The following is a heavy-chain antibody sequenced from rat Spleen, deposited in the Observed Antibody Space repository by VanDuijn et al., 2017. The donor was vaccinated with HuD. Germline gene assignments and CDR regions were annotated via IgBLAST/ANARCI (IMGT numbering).Heavy chain of an antibody. CDR2: ITTGSGTT. Sequence: QFQLQQSGPELAKPGSSVKISCKASGYTFTTYYISWLKQTTGQGLEYIGYITTGSGTTNYNEKFKGKATLTVDKSSRTAFMHLDSRTPDDSADFYCARELWIGSFGYWGQGTLVSVSS. CDR3: ARELWIGSFGY. CDR1: GYTFTTYY. D-gene: IGHD1-6*01. J-gene: IGHJ3*01. V-gene: IGHV1-43*01.